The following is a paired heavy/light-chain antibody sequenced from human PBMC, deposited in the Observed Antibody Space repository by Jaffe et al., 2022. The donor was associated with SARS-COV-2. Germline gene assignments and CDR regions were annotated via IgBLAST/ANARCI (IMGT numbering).Light chain of an antibody. J-gene: IGKJ4*01. Sequence: DIVMTQTPLSSPVTLGQPASISCRSSQSLVHSDGNTYLSWLQQRPGQPPRLLIYKISNRFSGVPDRFSGSGAGTDFTLKISRVEAEDVGVYYCMQATHRLTFGGGTKVEIK. CDR3: MQATHRLT. CDR2: KIS. V-gene: IGKV2-24*01. CDR1: QSLVHSDGNTY.
Heavy chain of an antibody. CDR3: ASPRGYCSGGSCLREDY. CDR1: GFTVSSNY. J-gene: IGHJ4*02. Sequence: EVQLVESGGGLIQPGGSLRLSCAASGFTVSSNYMSWVRQAPGKGLEWVSVIYSGGSTYYADSVKGRFTISRDNSKNTLYLQMNSLRAEDTAVYYCASPRGYCSGGSCLREDYWGQGTLVTVSS. CDR2: IYSGGST. D-gene: IGHD2-15*01. V-gene: IGHV3-53*01.